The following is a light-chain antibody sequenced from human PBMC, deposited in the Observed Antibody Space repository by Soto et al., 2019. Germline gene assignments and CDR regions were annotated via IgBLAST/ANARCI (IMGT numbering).Light chain of an antibody. J-gene: IGKJ1*01. Sequence: DIQMTQSPSTLSASVGDRVTITCRASQSISTWLAWYQQKPGKAPKVLIYDASRLESGVPSRFSGSGSGTDFTLTISSLQPADFETYYCQHYNSYSWTFGQGTKVDIK. CDR2: DAS. V-gene: IGKV1-5*01. CDR1: QSISTW. CDR3: QHYNSYSWT.